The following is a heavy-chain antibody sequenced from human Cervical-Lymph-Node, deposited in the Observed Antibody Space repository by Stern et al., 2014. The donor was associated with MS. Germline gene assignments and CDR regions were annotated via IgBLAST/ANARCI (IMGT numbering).Heavy chain of an antibody. J-gene: IGHJ4*02. Sequence: EVQLLESGGGLVQPGESLKLSCAVSGFTFNSYWMSWVRQAPGKGLEWVANTNEDGSQRHYVDSVKGRFTISSDNTRTTLYLQMNNLRDDDTAVYYCARIMATAAYWGQGALVIVSA. D-gene: IGHD2-21*02. CDR2: TNEDGSQR. CDR1: GFTFNSYW. V-gene: IGHV3-7*01. CDR3: ARIMATAAY.